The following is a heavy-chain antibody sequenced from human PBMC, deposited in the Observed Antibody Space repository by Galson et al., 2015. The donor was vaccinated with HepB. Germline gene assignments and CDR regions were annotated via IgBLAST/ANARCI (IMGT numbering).Heavy chain of an antibody. CDR1: GFTVSSNY. J-gene: IGHJ6*02. D-gene: IGHD3-9*01. Sequence: SLRLSCAASGFTVSSNYMSWVRQAPGKGLEWVSVIYSGGSTYYADSVKGRFTISRDNSKNTLYLQMNSLRAEDTAVYYCARDPPYYDILTGYYTYYYYGMDVWGQGTTVTVSS. V-gene: IGHV3-53*05. CDR3: ARDPPYYDILTGYYTYYYYGMDV. CDR2: IYSGGST.